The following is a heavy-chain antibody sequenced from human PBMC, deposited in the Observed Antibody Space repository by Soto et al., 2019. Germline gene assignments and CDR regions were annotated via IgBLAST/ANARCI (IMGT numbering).Heavy chain of an antibody. CDR3: ARLAYSHYST. CDR2: IYYSGTT. Sequence: SETLSLTCTVSGGSIKVGGYYWVWIRQPPGEGLECVATIYYSGTTYYNPYLKSRLTISLDTSIDQFSLDLNSVTAADTSVYYCARLAYSHYSTWGQGTLVTVSS. CDR1: GGSIKVGGYY. V-gene: IGHV4-39*01. J-gene: IGHJ4*02. D-gene: IGHD5-12*01.